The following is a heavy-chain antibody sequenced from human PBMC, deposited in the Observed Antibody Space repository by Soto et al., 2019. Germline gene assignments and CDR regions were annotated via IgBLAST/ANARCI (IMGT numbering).Heavy chain of an antibody. V-gene: IGHV4-4*07. CDR2: IHASGNT. Sequence: SETLSLTCSVSGGSLNNFYWNGIRQTAGKGLEWIGRIHASGNTNYNPSLKSRATLSVDTSKNQFSLKVRSVTAADTAVYYCARSSHKESWFDPWGQGTLVTVPQ. CDR3: ARSSHKESWFDP. CDR1: GGSLNNFY. J-gene: IGHJ5*02. D-gene: IGHD6-19*01.